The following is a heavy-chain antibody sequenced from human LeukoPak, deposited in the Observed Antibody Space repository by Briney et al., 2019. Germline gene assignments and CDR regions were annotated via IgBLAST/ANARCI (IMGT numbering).Heavy chain of an antibody. D-gene: IGHD1-26*01. CDR2: ISSSSGII. Sequence: GGSLRLSCAASGFTFSSYNMNWVRQAPWKGLEWVSYISSSSGIIYYADSMKGRFTISRDSSKNTLYLQMKSLRAEDTAVYYCAKDPLYTGSYHIDDWGQGTLVTVSS. V-gene: IGHV3-48*01. CDR1: GFTFSSYN. J-gene: IGHJ4*02. CDR3: AKDPLYTGSYHIDD.